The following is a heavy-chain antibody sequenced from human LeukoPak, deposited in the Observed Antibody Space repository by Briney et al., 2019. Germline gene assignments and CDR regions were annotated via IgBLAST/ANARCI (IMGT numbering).Heavy chain of an antibody. D-gene: IGHD1-7*01. V-gene: IGHV3-7*01. J-gene: IGHJ4*02. CDR2: IKQDGGEK. Sequence: PGGSLRLSCAASGFTFTDYWMTWVRQAPGKGLEWVAHIKQDGGEKYYVDSVKGRFTISRDNAENLVYLLMDSLRAEDTAGYYCARGWNYAFRFDYWGQGTLVTVST. CDR3: ARGWNYAFRFDY. CDR1: GFTFTDYW.